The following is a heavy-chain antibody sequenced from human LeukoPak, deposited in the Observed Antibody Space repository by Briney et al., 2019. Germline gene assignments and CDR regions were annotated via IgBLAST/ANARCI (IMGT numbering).Heavy chain of an antibody. CDR3: ARVVGIVGATTLYYFDY. J-gene: IGHJ4*02. D-gene: IGHD1-26*01. CDR1: GVSISSSNW. CDR2: IYHSGST. V-gene: IGHV4-4*02. Sequence: PSGTLSLTCAVSGVSISSSNWWSWVRQPPGQGLEWIGEIYHSGSTNYNPSLKSRVTISVDKSKNQFSLKLSSVTAADTAVYYCARVVGIVGATTLYYFDYWGQGTLVTVSS.